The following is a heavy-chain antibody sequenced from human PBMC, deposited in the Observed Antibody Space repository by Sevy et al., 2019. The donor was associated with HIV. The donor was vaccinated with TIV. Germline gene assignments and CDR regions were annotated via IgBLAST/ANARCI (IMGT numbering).Heavy chain of an antibody. CDR1: GFTFSSYS. V-gene: IGHV3-21*01. J-gene: IGHJ6*02. CDR3: ARVGLEDIVLMVYAPLYYGMDV. Sequence: GGSLRLSCTASGFTFSSYSMNWVRQAPGKGLEWVSSISSSSSYIYYADSVKGRFTISRDNAKNSLYLQMNSLRAEDTAVYYCARVGLEDIVLMVYAPLYYGMDVSGQGTTVTVSS. D-gene: IGHD2-8*01. CDR2: ISSSSSYI.